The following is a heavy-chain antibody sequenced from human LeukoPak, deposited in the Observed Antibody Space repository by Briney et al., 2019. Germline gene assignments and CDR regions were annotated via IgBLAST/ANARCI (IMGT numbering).Heavy chain of an antibody. CDR2: ISSGSRSI. CDR1: GFTFCDYS. CDR3: ARGELWIDY. Sequence: AGSLRLSCAASGFTFCDYSMNWVRQAPGKGLEWVSFISSGSRSILYADSVKGRFTISRDNAKNSMYLQMNTLRAEDTAVYYCARGELWIDYWGQGTLVTVSS. D-gene: IGHD2-21*01. J-gene: IGHJ4*02. V-gene: IGHV3-21*01.